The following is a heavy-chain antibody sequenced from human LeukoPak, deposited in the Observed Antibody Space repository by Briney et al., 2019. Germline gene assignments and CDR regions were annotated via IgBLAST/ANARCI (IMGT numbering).Heavy chain of an antibody. J-gene: IGHJ4*02. CDR2: IYYSGST. D-gene: IGHD3-10*01. CDR3: ARHYGSGSYSPHYPEN. Sequence: SETLSLTCTVSGGSISSSSYYWGWIRQPPGKGLEWIGSIYYSGSTYYNPSLKSRVTISVDTSKNQFSLKLSSVTAADTAVYYCARHYGSGSYSPHYPENWGQGTLVTVSS. CDR1: GGSISSSSYY. V-gene: IGHV4-39*01.